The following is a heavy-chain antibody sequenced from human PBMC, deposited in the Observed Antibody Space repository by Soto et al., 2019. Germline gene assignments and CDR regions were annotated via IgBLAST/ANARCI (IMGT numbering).Heavy chain of an antibody. V-gene: IGHV3-23*01. CDR3: ARDKDTSSWTGFDF. CDR1: GFTFATYA. CDR2: ISATGIST. D-gene: IGHD1-1*01. Sequence: GGSLRLSCAASGFTFATYAMSWVRQAPGKGLEWVSAISATGISTHYADSVKGRVTISRDNSANTLSLEMSSLTAENTAVYYCARDKDTSSWTGFDFWGHGTLVTISS. J-gene: IGHJ4*01.